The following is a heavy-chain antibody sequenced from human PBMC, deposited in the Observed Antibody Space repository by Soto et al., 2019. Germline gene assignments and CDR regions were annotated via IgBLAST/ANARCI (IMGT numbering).Heavy chain of an antibody. V-gene: IGHV1-69*13. CDR2: IIPIFGTA. D-gene: IGHD5-12*01. J-gene: IGHJ4*02. Sequence: ASVKVSCTASGGTFSSYAISWVRQAPGQGLEWMGGIIPIFGTANYAQKFQGRVTITADESTSTAYMELSSLRSEDTAVYYCAGGRGYSGYLVDYWGQGTLVTVSS. CDR1: GGTFSSYA. CDR3: AGGRGYSGYLVDY.